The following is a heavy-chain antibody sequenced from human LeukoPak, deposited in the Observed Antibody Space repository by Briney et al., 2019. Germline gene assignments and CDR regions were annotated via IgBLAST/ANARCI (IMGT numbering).Heavy chain of an antibody. D-gene: IGHD1-26*01. CDR1: GYTLTELS. J-gene: IGHJ5*02. CDR3: ATVGSVVGDTTFDWFDH. CDR2: FDPEDGET. V-gene: IGHV1-24*01. Sequence: ASVKVSCKVSGYTLTELSMHWVRQAPGKGLEWMGGFDPEDGETIYAQKFQGRVTMTEDTSTDTAYMELSSLRSEDTAVYYCATVGSVVGDTTFDWFDHWGQGTLVTVSS.